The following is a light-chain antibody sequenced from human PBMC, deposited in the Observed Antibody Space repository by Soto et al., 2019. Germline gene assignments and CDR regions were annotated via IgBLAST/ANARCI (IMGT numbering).Light chain of an antibody. J-gene: IGKJ1*01. V-gene: IGKV3-20*01. Sequence: EIVLAQSPGTLSLSPGERATLSCRASQSVTNSFLAWYQQKPGQAPRLLIYGASRRATGIPDRFTGSGSGTDFTLTISRLEPEDFATYYCQQSYISPRTFGQGTKVEIK. CDR1: QSVTNSF. CDR3: QQSYISPRT. CDR2: GAS.